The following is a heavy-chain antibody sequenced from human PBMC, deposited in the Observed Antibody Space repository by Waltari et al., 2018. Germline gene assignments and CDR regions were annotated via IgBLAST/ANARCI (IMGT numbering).Heavy chain of an antibody. CDR3: ARIPYYDILTGFPYYFDY. CDR1: GFTFSSYS. CDR2: ISSSSSYI. Sequence: EVQLVESGGGLVKPGGSLRLSCAASGFTFSSYSMNWVRQAPGKGLEWVSSISSSSSYIYYADPVKGRFTISRDNAKNSLYLQMNSLRAEDTAVYYCARIPYYDILTGFPYYFDYWGQGTLVTVSS. J-gene: IGHJ4*02. D-gene: IGHD3-9*01. V-gene: IGHV3-21*01.